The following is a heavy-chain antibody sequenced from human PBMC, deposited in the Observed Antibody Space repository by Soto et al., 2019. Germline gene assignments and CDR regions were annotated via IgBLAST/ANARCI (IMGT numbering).Heavy chain of an antibody. Sequence: ASVKVSCKASGCTFTSYGISWVRQAPGQGLERMGWISAYNGNTNYAQKLQGRVTMTTDTSTSTAYMELRSLRSDDTAVYYCARDKAYYYDSSGIDYWGQGTLVTVSS. V-gene: IGHV1-18*01. CDR3: ARDKAYYYDSSGIDY. CDR1: GCTFTSYG. D-gene: IGHD3-22*01. J-gene: IGHJ4*02. CDR2: ISAYNGNT.